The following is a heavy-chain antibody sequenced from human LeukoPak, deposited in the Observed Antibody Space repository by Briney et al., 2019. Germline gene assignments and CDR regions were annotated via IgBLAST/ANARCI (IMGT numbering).Heavy chain of an antibody. V-gene: IGHV3-53*01. J-gene: IGHJ5*02. CDR2: IYSGGST. D-gene: IGHD2-15*01. Sequence: GGSLRLSCAASGFTVSSNYMSWVRQAPGKGLEWVSVIYSGGSTYYADSVKGRFTISRDNSKNTLYLQMNSLRAEDTAVYYCARTLGYWSGGSCRHNNWFDPWGQGTLVTVSS. CDR1: GFTVSSNY. CDR3: ARTLGYWSGGSCRHNNWFDP.